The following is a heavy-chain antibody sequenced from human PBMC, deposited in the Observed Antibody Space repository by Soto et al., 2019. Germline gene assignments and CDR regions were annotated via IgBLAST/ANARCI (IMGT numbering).Heavy chain of an antibody. J-gene: IGHJ4*02. CDR2: IYYSGST. CDR3: ARAADFSERFDY. V-gene: IGHV4-30-4*01. Sequence: SETLSLTCTVSGGSISSGDFYWSWIRQPPGKGLELIGNIYYSGSTYYNPSLRSRAIMSVDTSQNQFSLKLSSLTAADTAVYFCARAADFSERFDYWGQGALVTVSS. D-gene: IGHD4-4*01. CDR1: GGSISSGDFY.